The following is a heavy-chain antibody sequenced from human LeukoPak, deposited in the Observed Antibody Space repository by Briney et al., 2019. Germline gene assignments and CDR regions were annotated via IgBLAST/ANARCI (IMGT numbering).Heavy chain of an antibody. D-gene: IGHD2-15*01. V-gene: IGHV1-58*02. J-gene: IGHJ4*02. CDR1: GFTFASSA. CDR3: AAGWVCSGGSCYYYFDY. Sequence: SVKVSCKASGFTFASSAMQWVRQARGQRLEWIGWIVVGSGNTNYAQKFQERVTITRDMSTSTAYMELSSLRSEDTAVYYCAAGWVCSGGSCYYYFDYWGQGTLVTVSS. CDR2: IVVGSGNT.